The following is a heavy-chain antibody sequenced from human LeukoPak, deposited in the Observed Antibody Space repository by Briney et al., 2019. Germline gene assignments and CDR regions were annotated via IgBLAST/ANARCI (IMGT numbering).Heavy chain of an antibody. J-gene: IGHJ4*02. V-gene: IGHV1-69*05. Sequence: SVKVSCKASGGTFSSYAISWVRQAPGQGLEWMGGIIPIFGTANYAQKFQGRVTITTDESTSTAYMELSSLRSEDTAVYYCAHGKENGQLVLDYWGQGTLVTVSS. CDR2: IIPIFGTA. CDR3: AHGKENGQLVLDY. CDR1: GGTFSSYA. D-gene: IGHD5-24*01.